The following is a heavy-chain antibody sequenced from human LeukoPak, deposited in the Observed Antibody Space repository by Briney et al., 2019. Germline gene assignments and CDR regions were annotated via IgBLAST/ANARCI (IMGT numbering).Heavy chain of an antibody. D-gene: IGHD3-16*01. J-gene: IGHJ4*02. CDR3: TTVWRY. Sequence: GGSLRLSCAASGFTFSNAWMSWVRQGPGKGLEWVGYIKSKTAGGTTDYAAPVKGRFTISRDDSKNTLYLQMNSLKTEDTAVYYCTTVWRYWGQGTLVTVSS. CDR1: GFTFSNAW. CDR2: IKSKTAGGTT. V-gene: IGHV3-15*01.